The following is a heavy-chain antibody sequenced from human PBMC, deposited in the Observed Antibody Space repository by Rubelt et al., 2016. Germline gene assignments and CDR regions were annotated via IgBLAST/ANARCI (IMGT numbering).Heavy chain of an antibody. V-gene: IGHV4-34*02. CDR2: VTHSGDA. J-gene: IGHJ4*02. CDR3: AGGVGFATNPYYRGPFDS. Sequence: QVQLQQWGAGLLSPSDTLSLTCAVFTGSFNGYRWSWIRQKSDEGLEWIGEVTHSGDANYNPSLRDRVSISAESSKNQFSLRLTSLTAADTGLYCCAGGVGFATNPYYRGPFDSWGLGTQVTVSS. D-gene: IGHD1-26*01. CDR1: TGSFNGYR.